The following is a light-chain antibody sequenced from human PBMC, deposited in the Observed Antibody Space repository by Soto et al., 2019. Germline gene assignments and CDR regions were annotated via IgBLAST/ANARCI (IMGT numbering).Light chain of an antibody. CDR3: ATWDDRLNGYV. V-gene: IGLV1-44*01. CDR2: SNN. J-gene: IGLJ1*01. Sequence: QSVLTQPPSASGTPGQRVTISCSGSNSNIGSNTVTWYQQLPGTAPILLIYSNNQRPSGVPDRFSGARSGTSGSLAISGLQSEDEADYYCATWDDRLNGYVFGSGTKLTVL. CDR1: NSNIGSNT.